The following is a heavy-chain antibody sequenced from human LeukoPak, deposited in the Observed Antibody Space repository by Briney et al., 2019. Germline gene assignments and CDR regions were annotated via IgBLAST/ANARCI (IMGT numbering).Heavy chain of an antibody. CDR2: ISYDGSNK. CDR1: GFTFSSYA. J-gene: IGHJ5*02. V-gene: IGHV3-30-3*01. D-gene: IGHD3-3*01. Sequence: GGSLRLSCAASGFTFSSYAMHWVRQAPGKGLEWVAVISYDGSNKYYADSVKGRFTISRDNSKNTLYLQMNSLRAEDTAVYYCAKDARDPYYDFWSGYYDWFDPWGQGTLVTVSS. CDR3: AKDARDPYYDFWSGYYDWFDP.